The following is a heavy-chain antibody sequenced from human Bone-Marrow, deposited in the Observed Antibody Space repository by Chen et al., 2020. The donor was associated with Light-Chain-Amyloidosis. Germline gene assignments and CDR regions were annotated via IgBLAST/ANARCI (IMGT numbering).Heavy chain of an antibody. CDR1: GFTSHDHA. D-gene: IGHD3-3*02. Sequence: EVQLVESGGGLVQPGGSLRLSCVASGFTSHDHAIHWVRQAPGKGLEWVSGIMWNSGGTGYADSVKGRFTISRDSAKNSLHLQMNSLRGEDTALYYCSKDILPGGADVWGQGTTVTVSS. J-gene: IGHJ6*02. CDR2: IMWNSGGT. V-gene: IGHV3-9*02. CDR3: SKDILPGGADV.